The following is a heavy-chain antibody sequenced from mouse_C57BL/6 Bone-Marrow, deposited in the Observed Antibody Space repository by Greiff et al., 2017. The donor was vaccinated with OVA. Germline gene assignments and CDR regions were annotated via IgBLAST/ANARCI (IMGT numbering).Heavy chain of an antibody. CDR3: ARKYYYYEYYAMDY. Sequence: VKLVESGPGLVQPSQSLSITCTVSGFSLTSYGVHWVRQSPGKGLEWLGVIWSGGSTDYNAAFISRLCITKGTSKSQVFFKSNSLQTDDTTIYYCARKYYYYEYYAMDYEDRGQAVTVTS. D-gene: IGHD2-4*01. CDR2: IWSGGST. CDR1: GFSLTSYG. V-gene: IGHV2-2*01. J-gene: IGHJ4*01.